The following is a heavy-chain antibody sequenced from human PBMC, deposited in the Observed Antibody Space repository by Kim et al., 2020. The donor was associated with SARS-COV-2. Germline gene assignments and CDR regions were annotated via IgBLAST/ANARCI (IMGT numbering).Heavy chain of an antibody. CDR3: AMTNYYASRGNRNFHFDY. D-gene: IGHD3-22*01. Sequence: SETLSLTCSVSGGSFTDSLFYWAWIRQPPGKGLEWIGTVYYSGGTYYNPSLKSRVAISVDKSNNQFSLRLSSVTAADSSVYFCAMTNYYASRGNRNFHFDYWGQGALVTVSS. J-gene: IGHJ4*02. V-gene: IGHV4-39*01. CDR2: VYYSGGT. CDR1: GGSFTDSLFY.